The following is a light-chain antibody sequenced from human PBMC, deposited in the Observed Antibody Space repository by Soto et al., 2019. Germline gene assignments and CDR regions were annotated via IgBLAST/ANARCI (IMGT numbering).Light chain of an antibody. CDR1: QSISRS. CDR2: DAS. V-gene: IGKV1-5*01. CDR3: QQYSDFLLS. J-gene: IGKJ3*01. Sequence: DSPMTQSPSALSASVGDRVTITCRASQSISRSLAWYQQKPGKAPSLLIYDASSLEGGVPSRFSGSGFGTEFTLTITNLQPADFATYYCQQYSDFLLSFGPGTTVDFK.